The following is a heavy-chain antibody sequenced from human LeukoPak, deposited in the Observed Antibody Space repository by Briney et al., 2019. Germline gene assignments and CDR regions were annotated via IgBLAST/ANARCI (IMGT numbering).Heavy chain of an antibody. CDR3: ARGDGTAYYDFWSGYYPPSY. Sequence: GGSLRLSCAASGFTFSSYEMNWVRQAPGKGLEWVSYISSSGSTIYYADSVKGRFTISRDNAKNSLYLQMNSLRAEDTAVYYCARGDGTAYYDFWSGYYPPSYWGQGTLVTVSS. CDR2: ISSSGSTI. V-gene: IGHV3-48*03. D-gene: IGHD3-3*01. J-gene: IGHJ4*02. CDR1: GFTFSSYE.